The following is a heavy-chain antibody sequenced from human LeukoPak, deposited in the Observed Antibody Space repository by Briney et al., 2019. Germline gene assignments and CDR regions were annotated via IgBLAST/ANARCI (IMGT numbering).Heavy chain of an antibody. CDR1: GFTFSSYA. D-gene: IGHD6-19*01. V-gene: IGHV3-23*01. J-gene: IGHJ4*02. CDR3: AKDDWQWLPQGDDY. CDR2: ISGSGGNT. Sequence: GGSLRLSCAASGFTFSSYAMSWVRQAPGKGLEWVSAISGSGGNTYYTDSVKGRFTISRDNSKNTLYLQMNSLRAEDTAVYYCAKDDWQWLPQGDDYWGQGTLVTVSS.